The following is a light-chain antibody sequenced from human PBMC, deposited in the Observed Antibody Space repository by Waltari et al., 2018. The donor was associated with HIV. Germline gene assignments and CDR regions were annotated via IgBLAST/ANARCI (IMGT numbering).Light chain of an antibody. V-gene: IGLV1-44*01. CDR3: ASWEDSLHGPV. Sequence: QSVLTQPPSASGTPGQRVTISCSGSSSNIGNNPVAWYQQFPGTAPKLLIYSNKQRPSGVPDRISGSKSGTSASLAIGGLQSDDEADYYCASWEDSLHGPVFGGGTKLTVL. CDR2: SNK. J-gene: IGLJ2*01. CDR1: SSNIGNNP.